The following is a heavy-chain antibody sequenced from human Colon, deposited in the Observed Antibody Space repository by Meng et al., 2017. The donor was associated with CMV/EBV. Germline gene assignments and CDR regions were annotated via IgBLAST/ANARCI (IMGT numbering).Heavy chain of an antibody. CDR1: GYTFTSYD. CDR2: TNPNSGNT. D-gene: IGHD2-15*01. CDR3: ARARAAPYNWFDP. J-gene: IGHJ5*02. Sequence: ASVKVSCKASGYTFTSYDINWVRQATGQGLEWMGWTNPNSGNTGYAQKFQGRVTMTRNTSISTAYMELSSLRSEDTAVYYCARARAAPYNWFDPWGQGTLVTVSS. V-gene: IGHV1-8*01.